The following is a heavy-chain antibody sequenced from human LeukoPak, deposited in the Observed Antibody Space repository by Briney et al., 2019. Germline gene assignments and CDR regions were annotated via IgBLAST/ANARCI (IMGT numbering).Heavy chain of an antibody. Sequence: SETLSLTCTVSGVSISSYYWSWIRQPAGKGLEWIGNIYYSGSTYYNPSLKSRVTISVDTSKNQFSLKLSSVTAADTAIYYCAREYGSGSYDTRWGQGTLVTVSS. CDR3: AREYGSGSYDTR. D-gene: IGHD3-10*01. CDR2: IYYSGST. CDR1: GVSISSYY. V-gene: IGHV4-59*12. J-gene: IGHJ4*02.